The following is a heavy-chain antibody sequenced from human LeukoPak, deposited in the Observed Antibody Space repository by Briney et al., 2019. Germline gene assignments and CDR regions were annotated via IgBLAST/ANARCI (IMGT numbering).Heavy chain of an antibody. J-gene: IGHJ5*02. CDR1: GFTFSSYA. D-gene: IGHD2-2*01. CDR3: ARGVIVPAAMKYNWFDP. V-gene: IGHV3-64*01. CDR2: ISSNGGST. Sequence: PGGSLRLSCAASGFTFSSYAMHWVRQAPGEGLQYLSGISSNGGSTYYANSVKGRFIISRDNSRNTLYLQMGSLRSEDMAVYYCARGVIVPAAMKYNWFDPWGQGTLVTVSS.